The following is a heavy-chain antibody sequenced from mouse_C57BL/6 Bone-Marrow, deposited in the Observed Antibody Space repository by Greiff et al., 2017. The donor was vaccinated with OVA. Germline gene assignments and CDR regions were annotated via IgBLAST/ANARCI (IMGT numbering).Heavy chain of an antibody. CDR3: ARSPTGTGYAMDY. CDR1: GFTFTDYY. V-gene: IGHV7-3*01. D-gene: IGHD4-1*02. Sequence: EVHLVESGGGLVQPGGSLSLSCAASGFTFTDYYMSWVRQPPGKALEWLGFIRNKANGYTTEYSASVKGRFTISRDNSQSILYLQMNALRAEDSATYYCARSPTGTGYAMDYWGQGTSVTVSS. CDR2: IRNKANGYTT. J-gene: IGHJ4*01.